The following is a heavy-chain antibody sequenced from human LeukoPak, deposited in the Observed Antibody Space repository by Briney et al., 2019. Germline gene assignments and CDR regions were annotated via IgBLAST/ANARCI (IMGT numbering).Heavy chain of an antibody. J-gene: IGHJ4*02. Sequence: PSETLSLTCTVSGGSISGYYWSWIRQPAGKGLEWIGYIYYSGSTNYNPSLKSRVTISVDTSKNQFSLKLSSVTAAHTAVYYCANPHCSGCNCHPDYWGQGTLVTVSS. CDR1: GGSISGYY. CDR2: IYYSGST. V-gene: IGHV4-59*08. CDR3: ANPHCSGCNCHPDY. D-gene: IGHD2-15*01.